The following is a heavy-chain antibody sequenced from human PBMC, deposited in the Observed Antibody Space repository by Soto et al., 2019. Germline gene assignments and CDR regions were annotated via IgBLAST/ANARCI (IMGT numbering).Heavy chain of an antibody. CDR1: GGSISSNNW. Sequence: PSETLSLTCAVSGGSISSNNWWSWVRQPPGKGLEWIGEIYHSGNANYNPSLKSRVTISVDKSKNQFSLKVNSVTAADTAVYYCPGHSPSYTTAGDYWDQGTLVTVSS. V-gene: IGHV4-4*02. CDR3: PGHSPSYTTAGDY. CDR2: IYHSGNA. J-gene: IGHJ4*02. D-gene: IGHD1-26*01.